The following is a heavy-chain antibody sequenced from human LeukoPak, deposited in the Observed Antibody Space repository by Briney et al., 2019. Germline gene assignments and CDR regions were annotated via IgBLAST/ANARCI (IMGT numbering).Heavy chain of an antibody. D-gene: IGHD3-9*01. V-gene: IGHV1-8*01. CDR2: MNPNSGNT. CDR3: ARVLRYFDFDY. Sequence: ASVKVSCKASGYTFTSYDISWVRQATGQGLEWMGWMNPNSGNTGYAQKFQGRVTMTSYTSISTAYMELSSLRSEDTAVYYCARVLRYFDFDYWGQGTLVTVSS. CDR1: GYTFTSYD. J-gene: IGHJ4*02.